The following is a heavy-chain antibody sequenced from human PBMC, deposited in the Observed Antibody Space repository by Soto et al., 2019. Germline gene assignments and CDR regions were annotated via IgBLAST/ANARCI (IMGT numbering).Heavy chain of an antibody. CDR1: GFTLSSYT. Sequence: EVQLVESGGGLVQPGGSLRLSCAASGFTLSSYTMNWVRQAPGKGLEWVSSISRSSSYIYYADSVKGRFTISRDNAKNSLYLQMNSLRAEDTAVYYCARILRESGWGQGTLVTVSS. V-gene: IGHV3-21*01. J-gene: IGHJ4*02. CDR2: ISRSSSYI. CDR3: ARILRESG.